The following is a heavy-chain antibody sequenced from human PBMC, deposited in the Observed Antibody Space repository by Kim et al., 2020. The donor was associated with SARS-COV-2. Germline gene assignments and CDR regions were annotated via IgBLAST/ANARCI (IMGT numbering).Heavy chain of an antibody. D-gene: IGHD3-10*01. J-gene: IGHJ4*02. CDR1: GGSIRSNNYY. Sequence: SETLSLTCSVSGGSIRSNNYYWGWIRQPPGKGLEWIGSFFHSGNTYYNPSLKSRVTISVDASMVQFSLNLTSMTAADTAVYYCARQYSGHLDYWGQGALVAVPS. CDR2: FFHSGNT. V-gene: IGHV4-39*01. CDR3: ARQYSGHLDY.